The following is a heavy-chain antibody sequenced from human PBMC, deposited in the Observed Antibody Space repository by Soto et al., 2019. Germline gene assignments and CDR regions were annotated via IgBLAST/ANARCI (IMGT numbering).Heavy chain of an antibody. D-gene: IGHD6-13*01. J-gene: IGHJ4*02. Sequence: QVQLVQSGAEVKKPGSSVKVSCTASGGTFSSYAISWVRQAPGQGLEWMGGIIPIFGTANYAQKFQGRVTITADESTSTAYMELSSLRSEDTAVYYCAREGEDPRIAAAFDYWGQGTLVTVSS. CDR1: GGTFSSYA. CDR3: AREGEDPRIAAAFDY. CDR2: IIPIFGTA. V-gene: IGHV1-69*01.